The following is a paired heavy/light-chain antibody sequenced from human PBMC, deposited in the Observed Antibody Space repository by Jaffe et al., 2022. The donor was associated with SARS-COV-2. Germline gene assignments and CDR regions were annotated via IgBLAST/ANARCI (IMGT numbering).Heavy chain of an antibody. V-gene: IGHV1-3*04. CDR1: AYTR. CDR3: TTQVGGNLY. Sequence: QVQLEQSGAEVKKPGASVEVSCKASAYTRLHWVRQAPGQRLEWIGWINSGNGKTQCSQTFQGRVTITRDTSANIAYMELNSLRSEDTSLYYCTTQVGGNLYWGQGTLVTVST. D-gene: IGHD6-19*01. J-gene: IGHJ4*02. CDR2: INSGNGKT.
Light chain of an antibody. J-gene: IGLJ3*02. Sequence: QAVVTQEPSLTVSPGGTVTLTCGSSTGAVTSGHWPYWFQQKPGQAPTTLIYDVSSRHPWTPARFSGSLLGGKAALTLSGAQPEDEAVYYCLLSYNDAWVFGGGTKLTVL. CDR3: LLSYNDAWV. CDR1: TGAVTSGHW. V-gene: IGLV7-46*01. CDR2: DVS.